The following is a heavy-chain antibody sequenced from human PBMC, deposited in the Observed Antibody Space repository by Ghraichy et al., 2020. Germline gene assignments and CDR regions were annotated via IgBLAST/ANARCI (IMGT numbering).Heavy chain of an antibody. CDR2: INHSGST. J-gene: IGHJ4*02. CDR1: GGSFSGYY. V-gene: IGHV4-34*01. Sequence: SETLSLTCAVYGGSFSGYYWSWIRQPPGKGLEWIGEINHSGSTNYNPSLKSRVTISVDTSKNQFSLKLSSVTAADTAVYYCARGGYDFWSGYSTNFDYWGQGTLVTVSS. CDR3: ARGGYDFWSGYSTNFDY. D-gene: IGHD3-3*01.